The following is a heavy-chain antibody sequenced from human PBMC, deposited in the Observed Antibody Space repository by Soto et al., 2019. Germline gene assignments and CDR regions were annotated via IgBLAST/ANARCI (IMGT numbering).Heavy chain of an antibody. Sequence: TLSPTCAVSGASISSGGSVWIWIRQPPGKGLEWIGYIYQSGSTYYNPSLKSPVTISLDRAKNQFSLKLSSVTAADTAVYYCGREQLAIRSFDYWGQGTLVNVS. J-gene: IGHJ4*02. CDR3: GREQLAIRSFDY. CDR1: GASISSGGSV. D-gene: IGHD6-13*01. V-gene: IGHV4-30-2*01. CDR2: IYQSGST.